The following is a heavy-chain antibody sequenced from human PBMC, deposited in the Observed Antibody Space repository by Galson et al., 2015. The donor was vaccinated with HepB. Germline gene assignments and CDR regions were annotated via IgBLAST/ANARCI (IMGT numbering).Heavy chain of an antibody. J-gene: IGHJ6*03. Sequence: SLRLSCAASGFTFSDYYMSWIRQAPGKGLEWISYTTNDGSSTYVDSVKGRFTISRDNAKSSLDLQMHSLRAEDTAVYYCARDRGIVSTISAYYMDVWGKGTTVTVSS. CDR1: GFTFSDYY. CDR2: TTNDGSST. V-gene: IGHV3-11*01. D-gene: IGHD5/OR15-5a*01. CDR3: ARDRGIVSTISAYYMDV.